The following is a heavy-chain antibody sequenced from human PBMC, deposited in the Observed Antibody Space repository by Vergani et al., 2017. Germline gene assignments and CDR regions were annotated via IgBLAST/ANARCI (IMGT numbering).Heavy chain of an antibody. Sequence: QVQLQESGPGLVKPSETLSLTCAVSGYSISSGYYWGWIRQPPGKGLEWIGSIYHSGRTYYNPSLKSRVTISVDTSKNQFSLKLSSVTAADTAVYYCARFSMGSTFDYWGQGTLVTVSS. CDR1: GYSISSGYY. J-gene: IGHJ4*02. V-gene: IGHV4-38-2*01. CDR2: IYHSGRT. D-gene: IGHD3-10*01. CDR3: ARFSMGSTFDY.